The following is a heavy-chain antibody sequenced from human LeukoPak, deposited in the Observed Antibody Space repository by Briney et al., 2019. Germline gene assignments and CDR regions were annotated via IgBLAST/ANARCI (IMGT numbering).Heavy chain of an antibody. D-gene: IGHD3-22*01. V-gene: IGHV3-48*01. CDR1: GFTFSDYS. CDR2: ISTSSSSTI. Sequence: GGSLRLSCAASGFTFSDYSMNWVRQAPGKGLEWVSYISTSSSSTIYYADSVKGRFTIPRDNAKNSLYLQMKSLRAEDTAVYYCARDRGSSGYHFDYWGQGTLVTVSS. J-gene: IGHJ4*02. CDR3: ARDRGSSGYHFDY.